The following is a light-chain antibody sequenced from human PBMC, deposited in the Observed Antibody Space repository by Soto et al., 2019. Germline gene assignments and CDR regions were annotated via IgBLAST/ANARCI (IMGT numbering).Light chain of an antibody. J-gene: IGKJ2*01. CDR2: KVS. CDR3: MQATHWPRT. Sequence: DVVMTQSPLSLPVTLGQPASISCRSSXXXXXXXXXXYLNWFQQRPGQSPRRLIYKVSNRDSGVPDXFSGSGXGTDXTXKISRVEAEDVGVYYCMQATHWPRTFGQGTKLEIK. V-gene: IGKV2-30*01. CDR1: XXXXXXXXXXY.